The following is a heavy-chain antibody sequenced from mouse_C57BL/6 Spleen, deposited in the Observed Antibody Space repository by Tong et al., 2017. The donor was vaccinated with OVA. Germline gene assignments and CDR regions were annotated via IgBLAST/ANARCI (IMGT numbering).Heavy chain of an antibody. V-gene: IGHV1-18*01. J-gene: IGHJ1*03. CDR1: GYTFTDYN. D-gene: IGHD1-1*01. Sequence: EVQLQESGPELVKPGASVKISCKASGYTFTDYNMDWVKQSHGKSLEWIGDINPNNGGTIYNQKFKGKATLTADKSSSTAYMQLSSLTSEDSAVYYCARSPHYYGSSYDWYFDVWGTGTTVTVSS. CDR3: ARSPHYYGSSYDWYFDV. CDR2: INPNNGGT.